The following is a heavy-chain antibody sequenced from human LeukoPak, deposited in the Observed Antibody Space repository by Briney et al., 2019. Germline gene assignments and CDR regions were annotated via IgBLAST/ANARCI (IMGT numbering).Heavy chain of an antibody. CDR1: GGSISSGSYY. Sequence: TSQTLSLTCTVSGGSISSGSYYWSWIRQPAGKGLEWIGRIYTSGSTNYNPSLKSRVTISVDTSKNQFSLKLSSVTAADTAVYYCASLSMAHWYYHYYMDVWGKGTTVTVSS. CDR2: IYTSGST. V-gene: IGHV4-61*02. J-gene: IGHJ6*03. CDR3: ASLSMAHWYYHYYMDV. D-gene: IGHD2/OR15-2a*01.